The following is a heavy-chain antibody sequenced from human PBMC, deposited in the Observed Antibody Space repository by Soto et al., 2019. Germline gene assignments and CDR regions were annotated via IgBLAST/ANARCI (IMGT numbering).Heavy chain of an antibody. V-gene: IGHV4-31*03. CDR3: ARGYCSGGSCYFYGMDV. D-gene: IGHD2-15*01. CDR1: GGSISSGGYY. Sequence: PSETLSITCTVSGGSISSGGYYWSWIRQHPGKGLEWIGYIYYSGSTYYNPSLKSRVTISVDTSKNQFSLKLSSVTAADTAVYYCARGYCSGGSCYFYGMDVWGQGTTVTVSS. CDR2: IYYSGST. J-gene: IGHJ6*02.